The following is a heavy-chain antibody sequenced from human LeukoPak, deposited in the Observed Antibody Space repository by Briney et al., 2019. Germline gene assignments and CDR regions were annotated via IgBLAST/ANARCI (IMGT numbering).Heavy chain of an antibody. J-gene: IGHJ4*02. D-gene: IGHD3-3*01. Sequence: ASVKVSCKASGYTFTGYYMHWVRQAPGQGLEWMGWINPNSGSTNYAQKFQGRVTMTRDTSISTAYMELSRLRSDDTAVYYCARAEYYDFWSGSFDYWGQGTLVTVSS. CDR3: ARAEYYDFWSGSFDY. CDR1: GYTFTGYY. V-gene: IGHV1-2*02. CDR2: INPNSGST.